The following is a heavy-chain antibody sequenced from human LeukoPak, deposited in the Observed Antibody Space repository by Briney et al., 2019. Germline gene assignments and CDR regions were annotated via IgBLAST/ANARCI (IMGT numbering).Heavy chain of an antibody. Sequence: GASVKVSCKASGYAFTGYYMHWVRQAPGQGLECMGWINPNSGGTNYAQKFQGRVTMTRDTSISTAYMELSRLRSDDTAVYYCARGKGDDYGDYVFYYYYGMDVWGQGTTVTVSS. CDR1: GYAFTGYY. D-gene: IGHD4-17*01. CDR3: ARGKGDDYGDYVFYYYYGMDV. V-gene: IGHV1-2*02. J-gene: IGHJ6*02. CDR2: INPNSGGT.